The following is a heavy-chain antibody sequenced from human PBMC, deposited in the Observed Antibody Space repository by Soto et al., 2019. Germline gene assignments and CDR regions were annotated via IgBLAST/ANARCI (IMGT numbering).Heavy chain of an antibody. V-gene: IGHV3-13*01. CDR2: IGTAGDT. Sequence: GGSLRLSCAASGFTFSSYDMHWVRQATGKGLEWDSAIGTAGDTCYPGSVKGRFTISRENAKNSLYLQMNSLRAEDTAVYYCARARNLEYSSSKYYYYGMDVWGQGTTVTVSS. J-gene: IGHJ6*02. CDR1: GFTFSSYD. D-gene: IGHD6-6*01. CDR3: ARARNLEYSSSKYYYYGMDV.